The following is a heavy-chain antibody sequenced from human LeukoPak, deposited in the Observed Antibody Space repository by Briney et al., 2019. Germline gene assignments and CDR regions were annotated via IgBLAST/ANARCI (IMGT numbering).Heavy chain of an antibody. V-gene: IGHV3-23*01. CDR1: GFTFSSYA. D-gene: IGHD6-13*01. CDR2: ISGGGDNT. CDR3: ARNDGYSSSGFFDY. Sequence: GGSLRLSCAASGFTFSSYAMSWVRQAPGRGLEWVSAISGGGDNTYYADSMKGRFTISRDNAKNSLYLQMNSLRAEDTALYYCARNDGYSSSGFFDYWGQGTLVTVSS. J-gene: IGHJ4*02.